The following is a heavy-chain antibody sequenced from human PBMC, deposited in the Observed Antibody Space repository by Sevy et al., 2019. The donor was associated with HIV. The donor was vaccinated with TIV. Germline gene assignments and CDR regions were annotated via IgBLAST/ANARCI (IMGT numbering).Heavy chain of an antibody. Sequence: WETLSLTCGVSGGSISSSNWWHWVRQPPGTGLEWIGEIYHSGSTNYNPSLKSRVTISVDNSKNQFSLKLNSVTAADTAVYYCSRGFDTLRGFDAWGQGTLVTVSS. V-gene: IGHV4-4*02. D-gene: IGHD3-10*01. CDR2: IYHSGST. CDR1: GGSISSSNW. CDR3: SRGFDTLRGFDA. J-gene: IGHJ5*02.